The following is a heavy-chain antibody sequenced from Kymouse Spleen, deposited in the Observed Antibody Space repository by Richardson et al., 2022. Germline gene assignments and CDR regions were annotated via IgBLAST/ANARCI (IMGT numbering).Heavy chain of an antibody. V-gene: IGHV3-73*02. J-gene: IGHJ6*02. CDR2: IRSKANSYAT. Sequence: EVQLVESGGGLVQPGGSLKLSCAASGFTFSGSAMHWVRQASGKGLEWVGRIRSKANSYATAYAASVKGRFTISRDDSKNTAYLQMNSLKTEDTAVYYCTRHKGDSSSYYYYYGMDVWGQGTTVTVSS. D-gene: IGHD6-6*01. CDR3: TRHKGDSSSYYYYYGMDV. CDR1: GFTFSGSA.